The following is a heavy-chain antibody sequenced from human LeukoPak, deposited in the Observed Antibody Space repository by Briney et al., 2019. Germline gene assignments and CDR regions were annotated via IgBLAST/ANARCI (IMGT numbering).Heavy chain of an antibody. CDR3: ARLPYYDILTGYTYYFDY. D-gene: IGHD3-9*01. Sequence: GGSLRLSCAASGFTFSSYWMSWVRQAPGKGLEWVANIKQDGSEKYYVDSVKGRFTISRDNAKNSLYLQMNSLRAEDTAVYYCARLPYYDILTGYTYYFDYWGQGTLVTVSS. CDR1: GFTFSSYW. V-gene: IGHV3-7*01. J-gene: IGHJ4*02. CDR2: IKQDGSEK.